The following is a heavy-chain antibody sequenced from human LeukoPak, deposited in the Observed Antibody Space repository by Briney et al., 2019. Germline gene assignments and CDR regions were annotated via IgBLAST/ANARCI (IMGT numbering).Heavy chain of an antibody. D-gene: IGHD3-22*01. CDR1: GFTFSAYS. J-gene: IGHJ4*02. CDR3: ARNQEIDYYDSSGFYWGVEY. V-gene: IGHV3-48*01. Sequence: GGSLRLSCAASGFTFSAYSMNWVRQAPGKGLEWVSYISGGGGTIYYADSVKGRFTISRDNAKNSLNLQMDSLRVEDTAVYYCARNQEIDYYDSSGFYWGVEYWGQGTLVTVPS. CDR2: ISGGGGTI.